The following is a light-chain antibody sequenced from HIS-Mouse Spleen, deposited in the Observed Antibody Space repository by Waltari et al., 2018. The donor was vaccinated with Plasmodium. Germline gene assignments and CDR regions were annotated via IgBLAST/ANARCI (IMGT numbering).Light chain of an antibody. V-gene: IGLV3-10*01. Sequence: SYELTQPPSVSVSPGQRARNPHSGIALPQKYAYWHHQNAGRGPRLAIYAQSEQTPQRSGQAPVLVIYEDSKRPSGIPERFSGSSSGTMATLTISGAQVEDEADYYCYSTDSSGNHRVFGGGTKLTVL. CDR2: EDS. CDR1: ALPQKY. CDR3: YSTDSSGNHRV. J-gene: IGLJ3*02.